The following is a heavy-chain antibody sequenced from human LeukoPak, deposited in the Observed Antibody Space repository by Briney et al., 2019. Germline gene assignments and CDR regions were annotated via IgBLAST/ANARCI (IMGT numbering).Heavy chain of an antibody. CDR1: GGSVSSGSYY. J-gene: IGHJ6*02. CDR3: ARDKDTVSAYGDYDGGQTYYYYGMDV. Sequence: SETLSLTCTVSGGSVSSGSYYWSWIRQPPGKGLEWIGYIYYSGSTNYNPSLKSRVTISVDTSKNQFSLKLSSVTAADTAVYYCARDKDTVSAYGDYDGGQTYYYYGMDVWGQGTTVTVSS. V-gene: IGHV4-61*01. D-gene: IGHD4-17*01. CDR2: IYYSGST.